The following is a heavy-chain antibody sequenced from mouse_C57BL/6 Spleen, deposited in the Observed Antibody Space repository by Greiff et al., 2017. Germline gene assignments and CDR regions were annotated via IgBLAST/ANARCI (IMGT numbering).Heavy chain of an antibody. CDR1: GYTFTSYW. CDR2: IYPGSGST. D-gene: IGHD2-5*01. J-gene: IGHJ2*01. V-gene: IGHV1-55*01. CDR3: ARSGSNYVRDYFDY. Sequence: QVHVKQPGAELVKPGASVKMSCKASGYTFTSYWITWVKQRPGQGLEWIGDIYPGSGSTNYNEKFKSKATLTVDTSSSTAYMQLSSLTSEDSAVYYCARSGSNYVRDYFDYWGQGTTLTVSS.